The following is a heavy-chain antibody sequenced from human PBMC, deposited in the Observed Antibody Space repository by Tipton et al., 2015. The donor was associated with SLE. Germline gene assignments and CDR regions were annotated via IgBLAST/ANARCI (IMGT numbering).Heavy chain of an antibody. CDR1: GGSLSNSSYY. J-gene: IGHJ4*02. V-gene: IGHV4-39*07. D-gene: IGHD3-22*01. CDR2: IYFTGTT. Sequence: TLSLTCAVSGGSLSNSSYYWGWIRQSPGKGLEWIGGIYFTGTTYFNPSLKRRVTISVDTSKNQFSLKLSSVTAADTAVYYCARGGYCHETSGYPYWGPGTLLTVSP. CDR3: ARGGYCHETSGYPY.